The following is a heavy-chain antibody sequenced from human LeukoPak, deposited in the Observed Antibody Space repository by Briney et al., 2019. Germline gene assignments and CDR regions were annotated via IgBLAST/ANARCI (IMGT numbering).Heavy chain of an antibody. Sequence: QPGGSLRLSCAASGFTFSSYWMHWVRQAPGKGLEWVSVIYSGGTTYYADSVKGRFTISRDNSNNTLYLQMNSLRAEDTAVYYCARGPVTRFEIWGQGTMVTVSS. CDR1: GFTFSSYW. D-gene: IGHD4-17*01. J-gene: IGHJ3*02. V-gene: IGHV3-53*01. CDR3: ARGPVTRFEI. CDR2: IYSGGTT.